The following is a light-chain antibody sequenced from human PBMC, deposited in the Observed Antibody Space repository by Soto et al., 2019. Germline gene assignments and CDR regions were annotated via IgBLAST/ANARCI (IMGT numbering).Light chain of an antibody. J-gene: IGKJ3*01. CDR1: QGISNY. V-gene: IGKV1-27*01. CDR2: AAS. CDR3: QKYDSAPFT. Sequence: EIQRTQSPSSLSASVGDRVTITCRASQGISNYLAWYQQKPGKVPKLLIYAASTLQSGVPSQFSGSGSGTYFTLTISSLQPEDVATDYCQKYDSAPFTFGPGTKVAIK.